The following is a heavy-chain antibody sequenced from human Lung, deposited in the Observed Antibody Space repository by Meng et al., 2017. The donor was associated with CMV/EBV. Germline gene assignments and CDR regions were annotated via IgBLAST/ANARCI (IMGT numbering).Heavy chain of an antibody. CDR2: IKQDGSEK. J-gene: IGHJ4*02. CDR1: GFTFSSYW. Sequence: GESLKISCAASGFTFSSYWMSWVRQAPGKGLEWVANIKQDGSEKYYVDSVKGRFTISRDNAKNSLYLQMNSLRAEDTAVYYCARDLLPWFGELFPLDYWGQGTLVTVSS. CDR3: ARDLLPWFGELFPLDY. D-gene: IGHD3-10*01. V-gene: IGHV3-7*01.